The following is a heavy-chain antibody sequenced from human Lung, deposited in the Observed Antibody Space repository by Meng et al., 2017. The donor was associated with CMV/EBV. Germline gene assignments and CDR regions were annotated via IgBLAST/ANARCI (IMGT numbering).Heavy chain of an antibody. Sequence: GESXKISCAASGFAFNTFTMYWVRQAPGKGLEWVALMSFDGSNKNYADSVKGRFTISRDNSKNALYLEMNSLRAEDTAVYYCARVPHRWSGERPLDRFDVWXQGTXVTVSS. J-gene: IGHJ6*02. CDR2: MSFDGSNK. D-gene: IGHD3-10*01. CDR3: ARVPHRWSGERPLDRFDV. CDR1: GFAFNTFT. V-gene: IGHV3-30-3*01.